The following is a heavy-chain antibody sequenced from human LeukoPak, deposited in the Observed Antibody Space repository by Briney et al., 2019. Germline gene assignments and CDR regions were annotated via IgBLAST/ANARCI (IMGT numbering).Heavy chain of an antibody. D-gene: IGHD4-17*01. Sequence: GGSLRLSCAASGFTFSSYAIHWFRQAPGKGLEWVAVISYDGSNKYYADSVKGRFTIFRDNSKNTLYLQMSSLRAEDTAVYYCAKEDTVTTAFDYWGQGTLVTVSS. V-gene: IGHV3-30*18. CDR2: ISYDGSNK. CDR3: AKEDTVTTAFDY. CDR1: GFTFSSYA. J-gene: IGHJ4*02.